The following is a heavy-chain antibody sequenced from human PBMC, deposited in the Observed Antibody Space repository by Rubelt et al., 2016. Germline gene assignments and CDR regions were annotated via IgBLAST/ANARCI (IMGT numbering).Heavy chain of an antibody. V-gene: IGHV4-59*08. D-gene: IGHD6-13*01. CDR2: IYYSGST. Sequence: SWIRQPPGKGLEWIGYIYYSGSTNYNPSLKSRVTISVDASKNQFSLKLSSVTAADTAVYYCARASIAAAVSFDYWGQGTLVTVSS. J-gene: IGHJ4*02. CDR3: ARASIAAAVSFDY.